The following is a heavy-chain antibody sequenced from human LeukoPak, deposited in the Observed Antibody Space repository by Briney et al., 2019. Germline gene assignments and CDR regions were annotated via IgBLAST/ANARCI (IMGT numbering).Heavy chain of an antibody. V-gene: IGHV4-39*02. CDR1: GGSTSGGNYY. Sequence: SETLSLTCIVSGGSTSGGNYYWGWIRRPPGKGLEWIGGISSSGNTYYNPSLKSRITISVDTSKNHFSLKLSSVTAADTAVYYCARLGAGPKYYDFWSGYSSFYFDYWGQGTLVTVSS. J-gene: IGHJ4*02. CDR3: ARLGAGPKYYDFWSGYSSFYFDY. D-gene: IGHD3-3*01. CDR2: ISSSGNT.